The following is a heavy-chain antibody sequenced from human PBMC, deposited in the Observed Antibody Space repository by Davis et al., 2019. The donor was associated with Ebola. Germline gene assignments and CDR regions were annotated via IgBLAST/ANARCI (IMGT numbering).Heavy chain of an antibody. J-gene: IGHJ5*02. Sequence: MPSETLSLTCAVHGGSFSGYYWSWIRQLPGKGLEWIGEINHSGSTNYNPSLKSRVTISVDTSKNQFSLKLSSVTAADTAVYYCARGYSGWFDPWGQGTLVTVSS. CDR2: INHSGST. D-gene: IGHD1-26*01. CDR3: ARGYSGWFDP. V-gene: IGHV4-34*01. CDR1: GGSFSGYY.